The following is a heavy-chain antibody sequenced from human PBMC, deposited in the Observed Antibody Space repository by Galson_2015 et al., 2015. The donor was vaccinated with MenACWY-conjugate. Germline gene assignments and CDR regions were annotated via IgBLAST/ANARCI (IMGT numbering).Heavy chain of an antibody. D-gene: IGHD5-12*01. V-gene: IGHV3-23*01. CDR3: AKPRGIVATIHGGMDV. CDR2: ISGSGAST. Sequence: SLRLSCAASGFTFSTYAMSWVRQAPGEGLGWVSTISGSGASTYYADSVKGRFTISRDKSKSTLYLQMNSLRAEDTAVYYCAKPRGIVATIHGGMDVWGQGTTVTVSS. J-gene: IGHJ6*02. CDR1: GFTFSTYA.